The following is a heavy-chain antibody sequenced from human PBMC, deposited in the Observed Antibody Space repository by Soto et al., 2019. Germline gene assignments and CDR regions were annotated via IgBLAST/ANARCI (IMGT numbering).Heavy chain of an antibody. J-gene: IGHJ5*02. CDR2: MNPGSGDT. CDR3: ARMATFGSLNWFDP. D-gene: IGHD3-16*01. V-gene: IGHV1-8*01. Sequence: GASVKVSCKASGYSFTNNDVTWVRQATGQGLELMGWMNPGSGDTGYAQKFQGRVTMTRDISIATACMELSSLRSDDTAIYYCARMATFGSLNWFDPWGQGTLVTVYS. CDR1: GYSFTNND.